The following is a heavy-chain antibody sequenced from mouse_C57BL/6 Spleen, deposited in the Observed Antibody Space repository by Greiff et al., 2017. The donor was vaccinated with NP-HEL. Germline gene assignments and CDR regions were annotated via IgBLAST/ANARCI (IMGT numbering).Heavy chain of an antibody. D-gene: IGHD1-1*01. CDR3: AYGSSYWFAY. J-gene: IGHJ3*01. Sequence: QVHVKQSGAELARPGASVKLSCKASGYTFTSYGISWVKQRTGQGLEWIGEIYPRSGNTYYNEKFKGKATLTADKSSSTAYMELRSLTSEDSAVYFCAYGSSYWFAYWGQGTLVTVSA. CDR2: IYPRSGNT. CDR1: GYTFTSYG. V-gene: IGHV1-81*01.